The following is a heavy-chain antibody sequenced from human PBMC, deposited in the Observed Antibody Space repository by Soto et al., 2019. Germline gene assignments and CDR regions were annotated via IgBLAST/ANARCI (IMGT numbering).Heavy chain of an antibody. V-gene: IGHV3-30-3*01. CDR1: GFTFSSYA. J-gene: IGHJ4*02. D-gene: IGHD3-22*01. Sequence: GGSLRLSCAASGFTFSSYAMHWVRQAPGKGLEWVAVISYDGSNKYYADSVKGRFTISRDNSKNTLYLQMNSLRAEDTAVCYCARYLLHYFDYWGQGTLVTVSS. CDR2: ISYDGSNK. CDR3: ARYLLHYFDY.